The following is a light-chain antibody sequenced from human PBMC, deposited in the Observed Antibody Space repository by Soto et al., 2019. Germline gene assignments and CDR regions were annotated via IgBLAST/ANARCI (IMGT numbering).Light chain of an antibody. CDR1: QSVSSY. V-gene: IGKV3-20*01. CDR2: DAS. CDR3: HQYGTSPQP. Sequence: EIVLPQSPATLSLSPGERATLSCRASQSVSSYLAWYQQKPGQAPTLLIYDASSRASGLPDRFSGSGSETDFTLTVSRLELEDFAVYFCHQYGTSPQPFCQGTKVDIK. J-gene: IGKJ1*01.